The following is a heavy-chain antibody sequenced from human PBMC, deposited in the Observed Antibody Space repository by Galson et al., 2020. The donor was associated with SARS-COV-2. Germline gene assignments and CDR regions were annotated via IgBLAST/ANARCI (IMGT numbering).Heavy chain of an antibody. Sequence: GGSLRLSCVASGFTFSSYPMPWVRQAPGKGLEWVAVLSYDGSNKYYADSVKGRFTISSDNSKNTLYLQMNSLTTEDTAVYYCARDRGENWEHRGYFDYWGHGNLVTVSS. CDR1: GFTFSSYP. CDR2: LSYDGSNK. D-gene: IGHD1-26*01. CDR3: ARDRGENWEHRGYFDY. V-gene: IGHV3-30*04. J-gene: IGHJ4*01.